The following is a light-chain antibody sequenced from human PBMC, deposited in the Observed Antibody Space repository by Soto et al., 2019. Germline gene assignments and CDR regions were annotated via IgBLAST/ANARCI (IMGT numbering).Light chain of an antibody. Sequence: QSVLTQPPSASGSPGQSVTISCTGTSSDVGGYDYVSWFQQHPGKAPKLMIYDVSKRPSGVPDRFSGSKSGNTASLTVSGLQAEDEADYYCSSFAGNNNYVFGTGTKVTVL. V-gene: IGLV2-8*01. CDR1: SSDVGGYDY. CDR2: DVS. CDR3: SSFAGNNNYV. J-gene: IGLJ1*01.